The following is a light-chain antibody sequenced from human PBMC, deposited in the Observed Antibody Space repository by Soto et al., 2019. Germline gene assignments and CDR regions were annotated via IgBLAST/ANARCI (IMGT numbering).Light chain of an antibody. CDR2: KAS. Sequence: DIQMTQSPSTLSASVGDRVTITCRASQSISTWLAWYQLKPGKAPKLLIYKASSLKSGVPSRFSGSGSGTEFTLTISSLQPDDFATYYCQQYNSYRTFGQGTKVDIK. CDR1: QSISTW. CDR3: QQYNSYRT. J-gene: IGKJ1*01. V-gene: IGKV1-5*03.